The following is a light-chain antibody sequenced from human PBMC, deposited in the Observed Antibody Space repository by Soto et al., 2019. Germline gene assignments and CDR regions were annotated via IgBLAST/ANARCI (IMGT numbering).Light chain of an antibody. CDR1: QSVSSY. CDR2: DAS. V-gene: IGKV3-11*01. CDR3: QQLRT. J-gene: IGKJ1*01. Sequence: DIVLTQSPATLSLSPGEKATHSCRASQSVSSYLAWYQQKPGQAPRLLIYDASNRATGIPARFSGSGSGTDFTLTISSLEPEDFAVYYCQQLRTFGQGTKVDIK.